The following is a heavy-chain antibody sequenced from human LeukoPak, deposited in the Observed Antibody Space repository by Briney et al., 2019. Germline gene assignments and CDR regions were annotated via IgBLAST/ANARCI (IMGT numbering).Heavy chain of an antibody. CDR1: GYTFTGYY. CDR3: ARGSFESGELDYMDV. Sequence: PGGSLRLSCAASGYTFTGYYMHWVRQAPGQGLEWMGWINPNSGGTNYAQKFQGRVTMTRDTSISTAYMELSRLRSDDTAVYYCARGSFESGELDYMDVWGKGTTVTVSS. CDR2: INPNSGGT. D-gene: IGHD1-26*01. J-gene: IGHJ6*03. V-gene: IGHV1-2*02.